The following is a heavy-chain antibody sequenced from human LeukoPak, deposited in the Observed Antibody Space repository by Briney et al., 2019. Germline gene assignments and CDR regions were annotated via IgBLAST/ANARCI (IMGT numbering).Heavy chain of an antibody. D-gene: IGHD2-2*01. Sequence: PGRSLRLSCAASGFTFGNYGMFWVRQAPGKGLEWVAVIWYDGSKKYYVDSVKGRFTISREDSENTLYLQMNSLRAEDTAVYYCARDLCSTTSCLDYWGQGTLVTVSS. CDR2: IWYDGSKK. CDR1: GFTFGNYG. J-gene: IGHJ4*02. CDR3: ARDLCSTTSCLDY. V-gene: IGHV3-33*01.